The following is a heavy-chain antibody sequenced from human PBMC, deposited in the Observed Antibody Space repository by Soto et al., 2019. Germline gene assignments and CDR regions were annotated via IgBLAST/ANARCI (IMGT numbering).Heavy chain of an antibody. V-gene: IGHV3-74*01. CDR3: ARGGINYDILTGYGGIYYYYYMDV. Sequence: GGSLRLSCAASGFTFSSYWMHWVRQAPGKGLVWVSRINSDGSSTSYADSVKGRFTISRDNTKNTLYLQMNSLRAEDTAVYYCARGGINYDILTGYGGIYYYYYMDVWGKGTTVTVSS. D-gene: IGHD3-9*01. J-gene: IGHJ6*03. CDR1: GFTFSSYW. CDR2: INSDGSST.